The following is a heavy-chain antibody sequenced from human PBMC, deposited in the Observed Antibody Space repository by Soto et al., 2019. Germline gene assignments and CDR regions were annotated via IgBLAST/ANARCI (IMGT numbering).Heavy chain of an antibody. CDR2: INAGNGNT. CDR3: ARNADNTIFGVVIITAGSMDV. CDR1: GYTFTSYA. D-gene: IGHD3-3*01. Sequence: ASVKVSCKASGYTFTSYAMHWVRQAPGQRLEWMGWINAGNGNTKYSQKFQGRVTITRDTSASTAYMELSSLRSEDTAVYYCARNADNTIFGVVIITAGSMDVWGQGTTVTVSS. V-gene: IGHV1-3*01. J-gene: IGHJ6*02.